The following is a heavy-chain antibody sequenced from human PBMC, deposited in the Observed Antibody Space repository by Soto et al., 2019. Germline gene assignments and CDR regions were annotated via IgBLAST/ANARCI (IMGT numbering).Heavy chain of an antibody. Sequence: EVQMVESRGGLVQPGGSLRLSCAASGFIVSSSYMSWVRQAPGKGLEWVAVIYSAGSTDYADSVKGRFTIYRDSSKNTLYLQMDSLRVEDTAVYYCARSPTRTNYADCFDPWGQGTLVTVSS. J-gene: IGHJ5*02. CDR1: GFIVSSSY. D-gene: IGHD4-4*01. CDR3: ARSPTRTNYADCFDP. CDR2: IYSAGST. V-gene: IGHV3-66*01.